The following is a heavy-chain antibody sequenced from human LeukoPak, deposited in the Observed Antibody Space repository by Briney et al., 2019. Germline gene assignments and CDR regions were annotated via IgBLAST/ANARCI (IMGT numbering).Heavy chain of an antibody. J-gene: IGHJ4*02. CDR1: GFTFSSYS. V-gene: IGHV3-48*02. D-gene: IGHD2-21*02. Sequence: GGSLRLSCAASGFTFSSYSMNWVRQAPGKGLEWVSYISSSSNTIYYADSVKGRFTISRDNAKNSLFLQMNSLRDEDTSVSYCARAVTVVTRGGLVFDYWGQGTLVTVSS. CDR2: ISSSSNTI. CDR3: ARAVTVVTRGGLVFDY.